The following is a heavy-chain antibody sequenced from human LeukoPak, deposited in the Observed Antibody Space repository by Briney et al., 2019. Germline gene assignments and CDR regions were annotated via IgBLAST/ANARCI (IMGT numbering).Heavy chain of an antibody. Sequence: PGGSLRLSCAASGFTFSSYVMSWVRQAPGKGLEWVSVISGSGGSTYYADSVKGRFTISRDNSKNTLFLQMNSLRVEDTAVYFCARGSLGSCSGHSCYPFDYWGQGALVTVSS. V-gene: IGHV3-23*01. CDR1: GFTFSSYV. CDR2: ISGSGGST. CDR3: ARGSLGSCSGHSCYPFDY. J-gene: IGHJ4*02. D-gene: IGHD2-15*01.